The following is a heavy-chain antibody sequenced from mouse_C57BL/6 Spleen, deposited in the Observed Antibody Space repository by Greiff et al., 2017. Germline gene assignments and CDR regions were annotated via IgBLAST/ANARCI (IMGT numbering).Heavy chain of an antibody. Sequence: EVMLVESEGGLVQPGSSMKLSCTASGFTFSDYYMAWVRQVPEKGLEWVANINYDGSSTYYLDSLKSRFIISRDNAKNILYLQMSSLKSEDTATYYCARGGLGYFDYWGQGTTLTVSS. CDR2: INYDGSST. CDR3: ARGGLGYFDY. CDR1: GFTFSDYY. J-gene: IGHJ2*01. V-gene: IGHV5-16*01. D-gene: IGHD4-1*01.